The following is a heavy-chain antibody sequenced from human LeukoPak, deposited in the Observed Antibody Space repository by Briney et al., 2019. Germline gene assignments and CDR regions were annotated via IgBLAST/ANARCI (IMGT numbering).Heavy chain of an antibody. J-gene: IGHJ4*02. CDR3: ARGTYSDSSGYYSGPDF. Sequence: GGSLRLSCAASGFTFSSYWMHWVRQAPGKGLVWVSRINTVGSRTSYADSVKGRFTISRDNAKNTLSLQMNSLRAEDTAVYYCARGTYSDSSGYYSGPDFWGQGTLVTVSS. D-gene: IGHD3-22*01. V-gene: IGHV3-74*01. CDR1: GFTFSSYW. CDR2: INTVGSRT.